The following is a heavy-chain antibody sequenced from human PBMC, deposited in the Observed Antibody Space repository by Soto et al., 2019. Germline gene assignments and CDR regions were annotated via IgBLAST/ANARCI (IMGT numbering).Heavy chain of an antibody. J-gene: IGHJ1*01. V-gene: IGHV2-5*02. CDR2: IYWDDDK. CDR3: ALSGRLLTPLQH. CDR1: GFSLSTSGVG. D-gene: IGHD3-10*01. Sequence: QITLKESGPTLVKPTQTLTLTCTFSGFSLSTSGVGVGWIRQPPGKALEWLALIYWDDDKRYSPSLKSRLTITKDTSKNQVVLTMTNMDPVDTATYDCALSGRLLTPLQHWGQGTLVTVSS.